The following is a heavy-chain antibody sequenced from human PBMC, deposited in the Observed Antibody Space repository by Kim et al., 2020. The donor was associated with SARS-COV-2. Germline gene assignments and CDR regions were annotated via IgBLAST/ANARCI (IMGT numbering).Heavy chain of an antibody. D-gene: IGHD6-13*01. V-gene: IGHV3-23*01. CDR3: AKGVLAAAVAGTPNYYYYYGMDV. Sequence: GGSLRLSCAASGFTFSSYAMSWVRQAPGKGLEWVSAISGSGGSTYYADSVKGRFTISRDNSKNTLYLQMNSLRAEDTAVYYCAKGVLAAAVAGTPNYYYYYGMDVWGQGTTVTVSS. CDR2: ISGSGGST. J-gene: IGHJ6*02. CDR1: GFTFSSYA.